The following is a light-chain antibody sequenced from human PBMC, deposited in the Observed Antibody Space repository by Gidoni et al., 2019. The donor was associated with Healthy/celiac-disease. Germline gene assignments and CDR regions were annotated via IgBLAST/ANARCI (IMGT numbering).Light chain of an antibody. CDR1: SSNIGAGYD. V-gene: IGLV1-40*01. CDR2: GNS. Sequence: QSVLTQPPSVSGAPGQRVTISCTGSSSNIGAGYDVHWYQQRPGTASKLLIYGNSNRPSGVPDRFSGSKSGTSASLAITGLQAEDEADYYCQSYDSSLSGSVFGGGTKLTVL. J-gene: IGLJ2*01. CDR3: QSYDSSLSGSV.